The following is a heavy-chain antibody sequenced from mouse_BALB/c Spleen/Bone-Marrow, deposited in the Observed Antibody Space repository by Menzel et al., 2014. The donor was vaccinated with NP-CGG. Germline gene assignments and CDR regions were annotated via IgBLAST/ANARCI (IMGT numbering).Heavy chain of an antibody. CDR3: ARFYSYGSSYFDV. V-gene: IGHV5-4*02. CDR2: ISDGGSYT. Sequence: EVKVVESGGGLVKPGGSLKLSCAASGFTFSDYDMYWVRQTPEKRLEWVATISDGGSYTYYPDSVEGRCISSRDNAKNNLYLQMSSLKSEDTAMYYCARFYSYGSSYFDVWGAGTTVTVSS. D-gene: IGHD1-1*01. CDR1: GFTFSDYD. J-gene: IGHJ1*01.